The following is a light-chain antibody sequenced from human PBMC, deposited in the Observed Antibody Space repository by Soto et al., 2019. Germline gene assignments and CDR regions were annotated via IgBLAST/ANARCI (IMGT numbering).Light chain of an antibody. V-gene: IGKV3-20*01. Sequence: EIVLTQSPGTLSLSPGERATLSCRASQSVSSNYLAWYQQKPGQAPRLLIYGASSRATGIPDRFSGSGSGTDFTLTISRLEPEHFVVYYCQQYGSSPPLTFGGGTKVDIK. CDR3: QQYGSSPPLT. CDR2: GAS. J-gene: IGKJ4*01. CDR1: QSVSSNY.